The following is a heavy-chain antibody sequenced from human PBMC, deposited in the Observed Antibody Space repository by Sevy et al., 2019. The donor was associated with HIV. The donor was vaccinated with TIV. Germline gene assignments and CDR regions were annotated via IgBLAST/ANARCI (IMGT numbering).Heavy chain of an antibody. CDR1: GSTLSTYS. Sequence: GGSLRLSCAASGSTLSTYSMNWVRQAPGKGLEWVSSISSSSSYIYYADSVKGRFTISRDNAKNSLYLQMNSLRAEDTAVYYCVRDGGCSSTSCLLYFDYWGQGTLVTVSS. J-gene: IGHJ4*02. D-gene: IGHD2-2*01. V-gene: IGHV3-21*01. CDR3: VRDGGCSSTSCLLYFDY. CDR2: ISSSSSYI.